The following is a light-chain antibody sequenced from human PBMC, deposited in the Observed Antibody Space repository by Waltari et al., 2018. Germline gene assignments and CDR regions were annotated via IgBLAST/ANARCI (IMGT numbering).Light chain of an antibody. CDR2: DAS. V-gene: IGKV1-33*01. Sequence: DIQMTQSPSSLASSVGDRVTITCHASKDISNYLTWYQQKPGKAPKHLINDASNLEKGVPSMVSGSGSGTEFTFTISSLQPEDIATYYCQQYDNLPFTFGPGTKVEIK. CDR3: QQYDNLPFT. CDR1: KDISNY. J-gene: IGKJ3*01.